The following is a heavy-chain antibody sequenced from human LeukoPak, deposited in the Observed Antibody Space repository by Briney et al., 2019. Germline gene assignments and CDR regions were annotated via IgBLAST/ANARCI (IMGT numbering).Heavy chain of an antibody. CDR1: GGSISSGDYY. V-gene: IGHV4-30-4*01. CDR3: AAVVWFGDRYFDY. CDR2: IYYSGST. Sequence: SQTLSLTCTVSGGSISSGDYYWSWIRQPPGKGLEWIGYIYYSGSTYYNPSLKSRVTISVDTSKNQFSLKLSSVTAADTAVYYCAAVVWFGDRYFDYWGQGTLVTVSS. D-gene: IGHD3-10*01. J-gene: IGHJ4*02.